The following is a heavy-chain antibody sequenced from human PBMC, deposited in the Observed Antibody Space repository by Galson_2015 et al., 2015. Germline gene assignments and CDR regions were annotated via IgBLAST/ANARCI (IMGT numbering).Heavy chain of an antibody. J-gene: IGHJ5*01. CDR3: ARESRWSGWFDS. V-gene: IGHV4-59*01. CDR1: SGSIRDYY. D-gene: IGHD3-3*01. Sequence: ETLSLTCSVSSGSIRDYYWSWIRPSPGKGLEWIGYIYYTGTTNYNPSLKNRVTISVDMSNHQFFMRLNSVSAADTAVYYCARESRWSGWFDSWGQGTLVTVSS. CDR2: IYYTGTT.